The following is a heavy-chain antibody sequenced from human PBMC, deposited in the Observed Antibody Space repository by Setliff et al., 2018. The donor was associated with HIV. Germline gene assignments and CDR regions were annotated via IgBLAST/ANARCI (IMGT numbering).Heavy chain of an antibody. CDR1: GFTFSSYA. V-gene: IGHV3-30-3*01. CDR3: AKDRHGDYFHYYGMDV. J-gene: IGHJ6*02. CDR2: ISYDGTNK. Sequence: GGSLRLSCAASGFTFSSYAMHWVRQAPGKGLEWVAVISYDGTNKYFADSVKGRFTISGDNPKNTLYLQMNSLRGDDTAMYYCAKDRHGDYFHYYGMDVWGQGTTVTVAS. D-gene: IGHD4-17*01.